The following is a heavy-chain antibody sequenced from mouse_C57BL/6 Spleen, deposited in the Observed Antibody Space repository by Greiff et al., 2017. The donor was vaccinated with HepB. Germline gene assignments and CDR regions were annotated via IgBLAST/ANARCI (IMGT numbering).Heavy chain of an antibody. D-gene: IGHD2-4*01. Sequence: QVQLKQSGAELARPGASVKLSCKASGYTFTSYGISWVKQRTGQGLEWIGEIYPRSGNTYYNEKFKGKATLTADKSSSTAYMELRSLTSEDSAVYFCARSFDYDGVFAYWGQGTLVTVSA. J-gene: IGHJ3*01. CDR3: ARSFDYDGVFAY. CDR1: GYTFTSYG. CDR2: IYPRSGNT. V-gene: IGHV1-81*01.